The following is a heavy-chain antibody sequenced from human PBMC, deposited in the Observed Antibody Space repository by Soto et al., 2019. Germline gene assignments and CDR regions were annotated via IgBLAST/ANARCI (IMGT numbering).Heavy chain of an antibody. CDR2: ISYNGADR. CDR1: GFTFSTYA. D-gene: IGHD6-13*01. J-gene: IGHJ4*02. V-gene: IGHV3-23*01. CDR3: AKRVAASGSGWDY. Sequence: EVQLLESGGGLVQPGESLRLSCAASGFTFSTYAMTWVRQAPGKGLEWVSGISYNGADRYYADSVRGRFTISRDNSKNTLYLQMHSLRAEDTALYYCAKRVAASGSGWDYWGQGPLVTVSS.